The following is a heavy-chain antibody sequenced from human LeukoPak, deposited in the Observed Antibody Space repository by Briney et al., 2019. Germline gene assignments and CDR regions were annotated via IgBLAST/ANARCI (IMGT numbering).Heavy chain of an antibody. CDR1: GYSFTSYW. J-gene: IGHJ3*02. CDR3: ARPRIVGATDDAFDI. D-gene: IGHD1-26*01. Sequence: GESLKISCKGSGYSFTSYWIGWVRQMPGKGLEWMGIIYPGDSDTRYSPSLQGRVTISADKSISTAYLQWSSLKASDTAMYYCARPRIVGATDDAFDIWGQGTMVTVSS. V-gene: IGHV5-51*01. CDR2: IYPGDSDT.